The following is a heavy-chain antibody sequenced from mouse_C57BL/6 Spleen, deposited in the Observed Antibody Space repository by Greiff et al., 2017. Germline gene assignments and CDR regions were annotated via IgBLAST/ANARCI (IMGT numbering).Heavy chain of an antibody. CDR1: GYTFTGYW. CDR2: ILPGSGST. D-gene: IGHD1-1*01. V-gene: IGHV1-9*01. J-gene: IGHJ2*01. CDR3: ARPPFTTVVATRDY. Sequence: VQLQQSGAELMKPGASVKLSCKATGYTFTGYWIEWVKQRPGHGLEWIGEILPGSGSTNYNEKFKGKATFTADTSSNTSYMQLSRLTTEDSAIYYCARPPFTTVVATRDYWGQGTTLTVSS.